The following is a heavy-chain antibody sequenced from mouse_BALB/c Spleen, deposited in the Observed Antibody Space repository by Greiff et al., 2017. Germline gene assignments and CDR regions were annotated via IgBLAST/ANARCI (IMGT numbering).Heavy chain of an antibody. CDR2: INPSTGYT. V-gene: IGHV1-7*01. CDR3: ARGQYGNYGYAMDY. CDR1: GYTFTSYW. Sequence: QVQLQQSGAELAKPGASVKMSCKASGYTFTSYWMHWVKQRPGQGLEWIGYINPSTGYTEYNQKFKDKATLTADKSSSTAYMQLSSLTSEDSAVYYCARGQYGNYGYAMDYWGQGTSVTVSS. J-gene: IGHJ4*01. D-gene: IGHD2-10*02.